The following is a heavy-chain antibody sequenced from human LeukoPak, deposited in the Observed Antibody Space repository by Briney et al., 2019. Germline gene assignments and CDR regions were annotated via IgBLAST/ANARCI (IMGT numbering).Heavy chain of an antibody. CDR3: ARFVPARYYFDY. D-gene: IGHD2-8*01. J-gene: IGHJ4*02. CDR2: INHSGST. Sequence: PSETLSLTCAVYGGSFSGYYWSWIRQPPGKGLEWIGEINHSGSTNYNPSLKSRVTISVDTSKNQFPLKLSSVTAADTAVYYCARFVPARYYFDYWGQGTLVTVSS. V-gene: IGHV4-34*01. CDR1: GGSFSGYY.